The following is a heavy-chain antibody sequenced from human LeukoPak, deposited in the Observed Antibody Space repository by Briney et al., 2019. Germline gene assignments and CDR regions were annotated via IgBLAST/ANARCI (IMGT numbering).Heavy chain of an antibody. CDR1: GYTFTSYG. V-gene: IGHV1-18*01. Sequence: ASVKVSCKASGYTFTSYGISWVRQAPGQGLEWMGWISAYNGNTNYAQKLQGRVTMTTDTSTSTAYMELRSLRSDDTAVYYCARDYTPTYYYDSSQLPTFDPWGQGTLVTASS. D-gene: IGHD3-22*01. CDR3: ARDYTPTYYYDSSQLPTFDP. J-gene: IGHJ5*02. CDR2: ISAYNGNT.